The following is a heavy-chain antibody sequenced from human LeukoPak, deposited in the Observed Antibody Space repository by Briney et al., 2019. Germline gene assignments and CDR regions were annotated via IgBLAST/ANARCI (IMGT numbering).Heavy chain of an antibody. CDR2: ISSSSSYI. Sequence: GGSLRLSCAASGFTFSSYSMNWVRQAPGKGLEWVSSISSSSSYIYYADSVKGRFTISRDNAKNSLYLQMNSLRAEDTAVYYCAKSPFILKLRSGELWLYPMDVWGQGTTVTVSS. CDR1: GFTFSSYS. D-gene: IGHD3-16*01. J-gene: IGHJ6*02. V-gene: IGHV3-21*04. CDR3: AKSPFILKLRSGELWLYPMDV.